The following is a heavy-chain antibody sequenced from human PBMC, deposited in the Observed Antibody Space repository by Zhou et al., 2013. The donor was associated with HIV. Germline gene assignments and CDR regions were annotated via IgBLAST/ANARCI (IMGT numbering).Heavy chain of an antibody. CDR2: LYTGGDT. V-gene: IGHV3-53*01. Sequence: EVQLVESGGGLIRSGGSLRLSCAASGFSVSNNYMNWVRQAPGKGLEWVSVLYTGGDTSYADSVKGRFTISRGTSRNTVFLQMNSLRAEDTAIYYCAGHAWLDFWGQGTLVTVSS. J-gene: IGHJ5*01. CDR1: GFSVSNNY. CDR3: AGHAWLDF.